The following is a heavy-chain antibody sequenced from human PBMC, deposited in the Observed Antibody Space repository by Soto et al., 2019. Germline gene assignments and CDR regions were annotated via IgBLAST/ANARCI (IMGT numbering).Heavy chain of an antibody. V-gene: IGHV4-39*01. CDR3: ARQGDYGDYYYGMDV. J-gene: IGHJ6*02. CDR2: IYYSGST. Sequence: QLQLQESGPGLVKPSETLSLTCTVSGGSISSSSYYWGWIRQPPGKGLEWIGSIYYSGSTYYNPSLKSRVTISVDTSKNQFSLKLSSVTAADTAVYYCARQGDYGDYYYGMDVWGQGTTVTVSS. CDR1: GGSISSSSYY. D-gene: IGHD4-17*01.